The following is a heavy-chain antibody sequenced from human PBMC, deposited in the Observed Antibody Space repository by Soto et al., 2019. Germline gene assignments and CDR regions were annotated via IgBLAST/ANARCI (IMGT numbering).Heavy chain of an antibody. V-gene: IGHV3-30-3*01. Sequence: GGSLRLSCAASGFTFSSYAMHWVRQAPGKGLEWVAVISYDGSNKYYADSVKGRFTISRDNSKNTLYLQMNSLRVEDTAIYYCARGVLHWGQGTPVTVSS. CDR3: ARGVLH. CDR2: ISYDGSNK. CDR1: GFTFSSYA. J-gene: IGHJ4*01.